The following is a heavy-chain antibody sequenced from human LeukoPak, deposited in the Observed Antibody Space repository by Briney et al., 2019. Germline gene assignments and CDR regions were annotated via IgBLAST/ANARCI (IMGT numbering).Heavy chain of an antibody. Sequence: GESLKISCKASGYTFTNYWIGWVRQLPGKGLEWMGIIYPGDSETRYSPSFQGTVTISVDTSIRTAYLQWSSLKASDTAMYYCARQGAAGYCSSTSCYGGNWFDPWGQGTLVTVSS. J-gene: IGHJ5*02. V-gene: IGHV5-51*01. D-gene: IGHD2-2*03. CDR3: ARQGAAGYCSSTSCYGGNWFDP. CDR1: GYTFTNYW. CDR2: IYPGDSET.